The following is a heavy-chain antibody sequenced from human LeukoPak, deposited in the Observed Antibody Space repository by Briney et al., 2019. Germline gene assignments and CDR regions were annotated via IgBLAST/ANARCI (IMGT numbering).Heavy chain of an antibody. CDR2: ISSSSSYI. CDR3: ARGPAVAVAGTSWFDP. V-gene: IGHV3-21*01. D-gene: IGHD6-19*01. CDR1: GFTFSSYS. J-gene: IGHJ5*02. Sequence: GGSLRLSCAASGFTFSSYSMNWVRQAPGKGLEWVSSISSSSSYIYYADSVKGRFTISRDNAKNSLYLQMNSLRAVDTAVYYCARGPAVAVAGTSWFDPWGQGTLVTVSS.